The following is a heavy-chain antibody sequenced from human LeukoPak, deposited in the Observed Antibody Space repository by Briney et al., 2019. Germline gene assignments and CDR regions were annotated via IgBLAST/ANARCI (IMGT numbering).Heavy chain of an antibody. CDR2: ISYDGSNK. D-gene: IGHD4-11*01. J-gene: IGHJ4*02. CDR3: AKDLNSNYFDY. CDR1: GFTFSSYG. V-gene: IGHV3-30*18. Sequence: GGSLRLSCAASGFTFSSYGMHWVRQAPGKGLEWVAVISYDGSNKYYADSVKGRFTISRDNSKNTLYLQMNSLRAEDTAVYYCAKDLNSNYFDYWGQGTLVTVSS.